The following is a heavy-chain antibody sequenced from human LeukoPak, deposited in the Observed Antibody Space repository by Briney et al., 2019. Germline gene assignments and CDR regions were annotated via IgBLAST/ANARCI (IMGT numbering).Heavy chain of an antibody. CDR2: INHSGST. D-gene: IGHD3-22*01. V-gene: IGHV4-34*01. CDR1: GGSFSGYY. CDR3: ARGRRITMIVVVITGRAFDI. Sequence: SETLSLTCAVYGGSFSGYYWSWIRQPPGRGLEWIGEINHSGSTNYNPSLKSRVTISVDTSKNQFSLKLSSVTAADTAVYYCARGRRITMIVVVITGRAFDIWGQGAMVTVSS. J-gene: IGHJ3*02.